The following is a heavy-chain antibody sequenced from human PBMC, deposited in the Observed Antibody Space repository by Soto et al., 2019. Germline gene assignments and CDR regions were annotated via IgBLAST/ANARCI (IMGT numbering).Heavy chain of an antibody. CDR3: ASREQRVFTSLMYYFDP. V-gene: IGHV4-39*01. Sequence: PSETLSLTCTVSGGSIISNSYFFCCIRQRPGKGLEWIASIYYSGSTYYNPSLKSRVTISVDTSKNQFSLKLSSVTAADTAVYFCASREQRVFTSLMYYFDPWGPGTLVTVSS. J-gene: IGHJ5*02. D-gene: IGHD6-25*01. CDR1: GGSIISNSYF. CDR2: IYYSGST.